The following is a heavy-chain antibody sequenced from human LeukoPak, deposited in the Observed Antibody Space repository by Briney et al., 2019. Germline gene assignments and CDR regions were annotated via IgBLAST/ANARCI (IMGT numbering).Heavy chain of an antibody. CDR1: GGPFSGYY. V-gene: IGHV4-34*01. D-gene: IGHD2-2*01. J-gene: IGHJ4*02. Sequence: SETLSLTCAVYGGPFSGYYWSWIRQPPGKGLEWIGEINHSGSTNYNPSLKSRVTISVDTSKNQFSLKLSSVTAADTAVYYCARGFCSSTSCRFDYWGQGTLVTVSS. CDR3: ARGFCSSTSCRFDY. CDR2: INHSGST.